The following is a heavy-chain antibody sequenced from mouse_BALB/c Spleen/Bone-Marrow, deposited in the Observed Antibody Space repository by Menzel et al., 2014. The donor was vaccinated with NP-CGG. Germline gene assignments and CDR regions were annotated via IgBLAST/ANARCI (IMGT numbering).Heavy chain of an antibody. CDR1: GYTFNSYY. V-gene: IGHV1S81*02. CDR3: TRRSLLSDYYSMDY. J-gene: IGHJ4*01. D-gene: IGHD6-5*01. Sequence: SGAELVKPGASVKLSCKASGYTFNSYYLYWVKQRPGQGLEWIGEINSSNGVTKLNEKLKTKATLTVDKSSSSAYIQLSSLTSDDSAVYYCTRRSLLSDYYSMDYWCQGTSVTVSS. CDR2: INSSNGVT.